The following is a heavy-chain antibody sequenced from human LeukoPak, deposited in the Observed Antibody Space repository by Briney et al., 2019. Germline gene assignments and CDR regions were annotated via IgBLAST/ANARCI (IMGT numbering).Heavy chain of an antibody. CDR3: ARHDRRNFWSGYSGYNWFDP. Sequence: PSETLSLTCTVSGGSISNYYWGWIRQPPGKGLEWIGSIYYSGSTYYNPSLKSRVTISVDTSKNQFSLKLSSVTAADTAVYYCARHDRRNFWSGYSGYNWFDPWGQGTLVTVSS. J-gene: IGHJ5*02. D-gene: IGHD3-3*01. CDR2: IYYSGST. CDR1: GGSISNYY. V-gene: IGHV4-39*01.